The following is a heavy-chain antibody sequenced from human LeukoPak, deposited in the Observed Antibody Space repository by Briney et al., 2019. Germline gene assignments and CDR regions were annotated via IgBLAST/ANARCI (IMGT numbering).Heavy chain of an antibody. D-gene: IGHD6-19*01. CDR3: ARGSGWYVDY. CDR2: ISDSGGST. J-gene: IGHJ4*02. CDR1: GFPFSSYA. Sequence: PAGSLRLSCSASGFPFSSYAMHWVRQAPGKGLEYVSAISDSGGSTYYADSVKGRFTISRDNSKNTLYLQMNSLRAEDTAVYYCARGSGWYVDYWGQGTLVTVSS. V-gene: IGHV3-64*04.